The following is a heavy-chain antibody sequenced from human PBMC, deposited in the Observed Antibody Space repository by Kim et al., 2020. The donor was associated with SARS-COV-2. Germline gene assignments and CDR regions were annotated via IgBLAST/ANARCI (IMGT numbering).Heavy chain of an antibody. V-gene: IGHV3-48*03. CDR3: ARAPMYYYDSSGYPQAGMDV. CDR2: ISSSGSTI. Sequence: GGSLRLSCAASGFTFSSYEMNWVRQAPGKGLEWVSYISSSGSTIYYADSVKGRFTISRDNAKNSLYLQMNSLRAEDTAVYYCARAPMYYYDSSGYPQAGMDVWGQGTTVTGSS. CDR1: GFTFSSYE. J-gene: IGHJ6*02. D-gene: IGHD3-22*01.